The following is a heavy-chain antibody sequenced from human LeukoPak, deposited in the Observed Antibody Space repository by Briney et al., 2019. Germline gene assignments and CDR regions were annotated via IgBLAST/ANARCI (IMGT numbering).Heavy chain of an antibody. V-gene: IGHV4-4*07. CDR2: IYTSGST. J-gene: IGHJ4*02. D-gene: IGHD3-22*01. Sequence: SETLSLTCTVSGGSISSYYWSWIRQPAGKGLEWIGRIYTSGSTNYNPSLKSRVTMSVDTSKNLFSLKLSSVTAADTAVYYCARDRGYYYDSSGYFDYWGQGTLVTVSS. CDR1: GGSISSYY. CDR3: ARDRGYYYDSSGYFDY.